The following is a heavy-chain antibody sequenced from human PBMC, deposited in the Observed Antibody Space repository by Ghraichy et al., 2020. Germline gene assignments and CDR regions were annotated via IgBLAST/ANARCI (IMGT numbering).Heavy chain of an antibody. CDR2: ISNDGSNK. CDR3: AKASYDSTTNYWGRFEDY. J-gene: IGHJ4*02. CDR1: GFTFSSYG. Sequence: GGSLRLSCAASGFTFSSYGMHWVRQAPGKGLEWVAVISNDGSNKYYADSVNGRFTISRDNSKNTLYLQMSSLRAEDTAVYYCAKASYDSTTNYWGRFEDYWGQGTLVTVSS. D-gene: IGHD3-22*01. V-gene: IGHV3-30*18.